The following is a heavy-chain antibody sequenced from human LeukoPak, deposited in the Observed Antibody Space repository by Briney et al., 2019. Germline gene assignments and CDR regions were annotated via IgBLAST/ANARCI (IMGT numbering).Heavy chain of an antibody. Sequence: GASVKVSCKASGGTFSSYAISWVRQAPVQGLEWMGGIIPIFGTANYAQKFQGRVTITTDESTSTAYMELSSLRSEDTAVYYCARGIVSSWPDYMDVWGKGTTVTVSS. CDR1: GGTFSSYA. CDR2: IIPIFGTA. J-gene: IGHJ6*03. V-gene: IGHV1-69*05. D-gene: IGHD6-13*01. CDR3: ARGIVSSWPDYMDV.